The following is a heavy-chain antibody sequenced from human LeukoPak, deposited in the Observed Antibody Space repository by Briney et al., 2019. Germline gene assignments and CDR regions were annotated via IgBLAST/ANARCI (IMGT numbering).Heavy chain of an antibody. Sequence: SVKVTCKASGGTFSSYAISWVRQAPGQGLEWMGGIIPIFGTANYAQKFQGRVTITADKSTSTAYMELSSLRSEDTAVYYCAADSGYSYGLFDYWGQGTLVTVSS. CDR1: GGTFSSYA. D-gene: IGHD5-18*01. V-gene: IGHV1-69*06. CDR2: IIPIFGTA. CDR3: AADSGYSYGLFDY. J-gene: IGHJ4*02.